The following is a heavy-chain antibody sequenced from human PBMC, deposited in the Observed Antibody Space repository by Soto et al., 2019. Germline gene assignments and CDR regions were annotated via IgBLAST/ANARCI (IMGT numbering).Heavy chain of an antibody. CDR3: ATDPELRDYFGY. J-gene: IGHJ4*02. CDR2: ISYDGSNK. CDR1: GFTFSSYA. D-gene: IGHD1-26*01. V-gene: IGHV3-30-3*01. Sequence: QVQLVESGGGVVQPGRSLRLSCAASGFTFSSYAMHWVRQAPGKGLEWVAVISYDGSNKYYADSVKGRFTISRDNSKNTLYLQMNSLRAEDTAVYYCATDPELRDYFGYWGQGTLVTVSS.